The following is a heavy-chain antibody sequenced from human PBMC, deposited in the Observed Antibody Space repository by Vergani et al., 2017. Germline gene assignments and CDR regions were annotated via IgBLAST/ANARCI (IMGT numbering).Heavy chain of an antibody. J-gene: IGHJ3*02. V-gene: IGHV4-39*07. CDR2: IYYSGST. D-gene: IGHD3-16*02. CDR3: ALRLGELSEAFDI. CDR1: GGSISSSSYY. Sequence: QLQLQESGPGLVKPSETLSLTCTVSGGSISSSSYYWGWIRQPPGKGLEWIGSIYYSGSTYYNPSLKSRVTISVDTSKNQFSLKLSSVTAADTAVYYCALRLGELSEAFDIWGQGTMVTVSS.